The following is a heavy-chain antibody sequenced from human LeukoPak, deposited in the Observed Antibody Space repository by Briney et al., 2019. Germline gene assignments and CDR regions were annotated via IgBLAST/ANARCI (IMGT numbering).Heavy chain of an antibody. CDR2: FYYSGSP. CDR3: ARLYGDYDY. Sequence: PSETLSLTCTVSRGSIRRCDYYWSGLREPPGEGLEWIGYFYYSGSPYYNPSLKSRVTISVDTTKNQFYLKRSTATAADTAVYYCARLYGDYDYWGQGTLVTVSS. J-gene: IGHJ4*02. CDR1: RGSIRRCDYY. D-gene: IGHD4-17*01. V-gene: IGHV4-30-4*01.